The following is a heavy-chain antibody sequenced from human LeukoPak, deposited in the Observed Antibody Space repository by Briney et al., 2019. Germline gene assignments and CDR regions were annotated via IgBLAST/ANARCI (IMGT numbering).Heavy chain of an antibody. D-gene: IGHD6-19*01. J-gene: IGHJ3*02. CDR2: INHSGST. Sequence: SETLSLTCAVYGGSFSGYYWSWIRQPPGKGLEWIGEINHSGSTNYNPSLKSRVTISIDTSKNQFSLKLSSVTAADTAVYYCARGSIVVAAHAGAFDIWGQGTMVTVSS. CDR1: GGSFSGYY. CDR3: ARGSIVVAAHAGAFDI. V-gene: IGHV4-34*01.